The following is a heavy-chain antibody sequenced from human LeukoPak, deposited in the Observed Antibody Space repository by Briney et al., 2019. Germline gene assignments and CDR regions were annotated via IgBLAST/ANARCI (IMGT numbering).Heavy chain of an antibody. CDR3: AINPHGIVGATIDY. D-gene: IGHD1-26*01. CDR2: IYHSGST. CDR1: GGSIGRYY. J-gene: IGHJ4*02. Sequence: SSETLSLTCTVSGGSIGRYYWSWIRQPPGKGLEWIGSIYHSGSTYYNPSLKSRVTISVDTSKNQFSLKLSSVTAADTAVYYCAINPHGIVGATIDYWGQGTLVTVSS. V-gene: IGHV4-38-2*02.